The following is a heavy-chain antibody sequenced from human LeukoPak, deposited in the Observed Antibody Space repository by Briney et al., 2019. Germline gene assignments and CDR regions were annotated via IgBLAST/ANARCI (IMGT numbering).Heavy chain of an antibody. J-gene: IGHJ4*02. V-gene: IGHV1-18*01. D-gene: IGHD6-13*01. CDR1: GYTFKNNG. Sequence: ASVKVSCRTSGYTFKNNGISWVRQAPGQGLEWMGWISPYNGDTNYAQNLQGRVTMTTDTSTSTAYMELRSLRSDDTAVYYCARDRGIAAAGTTHDYWGQGTLVTVSS. CDR2: ISPYNGDT. CDR3: ARDRGIAAAGTTHDY.